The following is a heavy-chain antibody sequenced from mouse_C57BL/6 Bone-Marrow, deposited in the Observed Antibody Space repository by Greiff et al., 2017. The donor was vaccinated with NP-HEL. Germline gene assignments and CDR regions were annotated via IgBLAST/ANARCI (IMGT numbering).Heavy chain of an antibody. V-gene: IGHV1-81*01. CDR2: IYPRSGNT. J-gene: IGHJ3*01. Sequence: QVQLQQSGAELARPGASVKLSCKASGYTFTSYGISWVKQRTGQGLEWIGEIYPRSGNTYYNEKFKGKATLTADKSSSTAYMEFRSLTSEDSAVYFSARGNWDVFFAYWGQGTLVTVSA. CDR3: ARGNWDVFFAY. CDR1: GYTFTSYG. D-gene: IGHD4-1*01.